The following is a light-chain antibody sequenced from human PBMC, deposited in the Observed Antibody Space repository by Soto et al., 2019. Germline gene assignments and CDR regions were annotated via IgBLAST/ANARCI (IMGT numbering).Light chain of an antibody. V-gene: IGLV2-14*01. CDR1: SSDIGGYNF. CDR3: SSYTSSSTLV. Sequence: QSVLTQPASVSGSPGQSITISCTGTSSDIGGYNFVSWYQQHPGKAPKLMIYEVNKRPSGLSNRFSGSKSANTASLTISGLQAEDEADYYCSSYTSSSTLVFGGGTQLTVL. J-gene: IGLJ3*02. CDR2: EVN.